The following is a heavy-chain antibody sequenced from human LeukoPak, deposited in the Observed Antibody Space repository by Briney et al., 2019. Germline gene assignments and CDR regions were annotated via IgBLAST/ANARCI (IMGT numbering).Heavy chain of an antibody. CDR2: IYNSGST. CDR1: GGSISRSTYY. Sequence: PSETLSLTCIVSGGSISRSTYYWGWVRQPPGKGLEWIGSIYNSGSTYYNPSLKSRVTISVDTFNNQFSLKLSSVTAADTAVYYCARYYYYYGMDVWGQGTTVTVSS. CDR3: ARYYYYYGMDV. J-gene: IGHJ6*02. V-gene: IGHV4-39*07.